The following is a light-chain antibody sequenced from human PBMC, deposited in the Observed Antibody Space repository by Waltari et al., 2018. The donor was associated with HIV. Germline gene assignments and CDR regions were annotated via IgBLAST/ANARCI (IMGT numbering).Light chain of an antibody. Sequence: QSVLTQPPSASGTPGQRVTMSCSGSNSNIGRNTVSWFQQLPGTAPKVLIYGKNQRPSGVPDRFSGSKSGTSASLAISGLQSDDEADYFCASWDDSFNGPVFGGGTKLTVV. CDR2: GKN. V-gene: IGLV1-44*01. CDR3: ASWDDSFNGPV. J-gene: IGLJ2*01. CDR1: NSNIGRNT.